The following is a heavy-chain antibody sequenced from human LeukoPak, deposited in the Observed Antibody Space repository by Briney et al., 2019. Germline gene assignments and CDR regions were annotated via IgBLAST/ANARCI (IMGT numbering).Heavy chain of an antibody. V-gene: IGHV1-46*01. J-gene: IGHJ3*02. CDR2: ISPSGGST. CDR3: AAISFFYDFWSGYAFDI. Sequence: ASVKVSCKAFGYTFTSNYMHWVRQAPGQGPEWMGVISPSGGSTTYAQKFQGRVTLTRDMSTSTAYMELSSLRSEDTAVYYCAAISFFYDFWSGYAFDIWGQGTMVTVTS. CDR1: GYTFTSNY. D-gene: IGHD3-3*01.